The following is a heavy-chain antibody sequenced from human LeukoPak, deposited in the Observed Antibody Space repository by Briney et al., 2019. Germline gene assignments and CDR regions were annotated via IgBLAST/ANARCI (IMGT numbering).Heavy chain of an antibody. V-gene: IGHV3-21*01. CDR3: ARAPITGEYSSSWDAFGL. J-gene: IGHJ3*01. CDR1: GFTFSGYS. D-gene: IGHD6-13*01. Sequence: GGSLRLSCAASGFTFSGYSMNWIRQAPGKGLEWVSFISSSSSYIYYADSAKGRFTISRDNAKNSLYLQMNSLGAEDTAVYYCARAPITGEYSSSWDAFGLWGQGTKVTVSS. CDR2: ISSSSSYI.